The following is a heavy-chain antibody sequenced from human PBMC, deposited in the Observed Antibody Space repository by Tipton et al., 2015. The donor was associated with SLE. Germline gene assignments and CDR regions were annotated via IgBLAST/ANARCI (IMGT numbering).Heavy chain of an antibody. CDR2: ISSSSSYI. CDR1: GFTFSSYS. CDR3: ARGQIAAAGTGDY. J-gene: IGHJ4*02. Sequence: QLVQSGGGLVKPGGSLRLSCAASGFTFSSYSMNWVRQAPGKGLEWVSSISSSSSYIYYADSVKGRFTISRDNAKNSLYLQMNSLRAEDTAVYYCARGQIAAAGTGDYWGQGTLVTVSS. V-gene: IGHV3-21*01. D-gene: IGHD6-13*01.